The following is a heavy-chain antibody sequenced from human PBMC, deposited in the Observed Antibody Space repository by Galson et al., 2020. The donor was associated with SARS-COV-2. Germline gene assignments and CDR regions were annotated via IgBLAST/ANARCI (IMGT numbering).Heavy chain of an antibody. CDR3: ARGVVGATLSYYLDY. J-gene: IGHJ4*02. D-gene: IGHD1-26*01. CDR2: NYYSGST. Sequence: ETLSLTCTVFGGSISSYYWSWIRQPPGKGLEWIGYNYYSGSTNYNPSLKSRVTISVDTSKNQFSLKLSSVTAADTAVYYCARGVVGATLSYYLDYWGQGTLVTVSS. V-gene: IGHV4-59*01. CDR1: GGSISSYY.